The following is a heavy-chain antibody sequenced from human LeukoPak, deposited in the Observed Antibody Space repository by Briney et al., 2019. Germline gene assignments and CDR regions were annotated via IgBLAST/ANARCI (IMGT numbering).Heavy chain of an antibody. Sequence: SETLSLTCAVYGGSFNGYYWSWIRQPPGKGLEWIGEINHSGSTNYNPSLKSRVTISVDTSKNQFSLKLNSVTAADTAVYYCARASGKPCFEPWRRGTLVSVSS. J-gene: IGHJ5*02. D-gene: IGHD4-23*01. CDR2: INHSGST. V-gene: IGHV4-34*01. CDR3: ARASGKPCFEP. CDR1: GGSFNGYY.